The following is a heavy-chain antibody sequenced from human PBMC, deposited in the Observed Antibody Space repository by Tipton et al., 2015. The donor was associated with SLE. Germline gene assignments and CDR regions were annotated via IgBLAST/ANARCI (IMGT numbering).Heavy chain of an antibody. CDR3: ARGYGPRTSGFEN. Sequence: TLSLTCTVSGGSIRSNYWSWIRQPPGKGLEWIAYIYYTGSTSYNPSLRSRVTISIDTSKNQFSLKLSSVTAADTAVYYCARGYGPRTSGFENWGQGTLVTVSS. J-gene: IGHJ4*02. CDR2: IYYTGST. V-gene: IGHV4-59*01. D-gene: IGHD3-10*01. CDR1: GGSIRSNY.